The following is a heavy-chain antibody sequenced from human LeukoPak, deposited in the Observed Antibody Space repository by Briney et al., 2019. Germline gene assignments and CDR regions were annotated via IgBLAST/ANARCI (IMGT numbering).Heavy chain of an antibody. V-gene: IGHV3-48*03. D-gene: IGHD3-16*01. J-gene: IGHJ3*02. CDR3: GASRQYVGAFDI. CDR2: ISSRSTTI. CDR1: GFTFRSYE. Sequence: GGSLRLSCAASGFTFRSYEFYWVRQAPGKGLEWISYISSRSTTIKYADSVRGRFSISRDDARQSVYLQMNSLRAEDTAIYYCGASRQYVGAFDIWGQGTLVTVSS.